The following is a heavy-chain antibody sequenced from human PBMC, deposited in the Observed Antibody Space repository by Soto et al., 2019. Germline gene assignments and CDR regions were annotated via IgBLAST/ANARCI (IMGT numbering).Heavy chain of an antibody. CDR1: GYSFSSRNW. CDR3: ARREIQGPIDY. D-gene: IGHD1-26*01. Sequence: QVQLQESGPGLVKPSDTLSLTCAVSGYSFSSRNWWGWIGQPPGKGLEWIGYIYYSGTTYYNPSLKSRVTMSVDTSKNQFSLKLTSVTAVDTAVYYCARREIQGPIDYWGQGTLVTVSS. CDR2: IYYSGTT. J-gene: IGHJ4*02. V-gene: IGHV4-28*01.